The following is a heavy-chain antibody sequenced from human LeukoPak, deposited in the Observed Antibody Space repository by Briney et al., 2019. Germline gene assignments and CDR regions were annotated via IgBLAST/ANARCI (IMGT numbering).Heavy chain of an antibody. CDR2: IYYSGST. Sequence: SETLSLACTVSGGSISSSSYYWGWIRQPPGKGLEWIGSIYYSGSTYYNPSLKSRVTISVDTSKNQFSLKLSSVTAADTAVYYCARLRGYSYGDFDYWGQGTLVTVSS. CDR3: ARLRGYSYGDFDY. J-gene: IGHJ4*02. D-gene: IGHD5-18*01. CDR1: GGSISSSSYY. V-gene: IGHV4-39*07.